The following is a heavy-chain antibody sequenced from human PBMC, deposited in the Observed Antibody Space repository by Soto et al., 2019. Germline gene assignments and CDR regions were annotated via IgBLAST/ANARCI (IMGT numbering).Heavy chain of an antibody. Sequence: VQLVESGGGVVQPGRSLRLSCAASGFTFSDYAMHWVRQAPGKGLEWVAVVSHDGTNTHYADSVKGRLTISRDSSKNTVSLEMTSLRAEYTAVYYCAKGGRQWLVTSDFNYGGQGALVTVSS. CDR2: VSHDGTNT. J-gene: IGHJ4*02. CDR3: AKGGRQWLVTSDFNY. D-gene: IGHD6-19*01. CDR1: GFTFSDYA. V-gene: IGHV3-30*18.